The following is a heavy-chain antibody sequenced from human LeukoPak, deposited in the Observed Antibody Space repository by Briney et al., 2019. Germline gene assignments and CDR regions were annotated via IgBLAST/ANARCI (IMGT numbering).Heavy chain of an antibody. V-gene: IGHV3-7*01. D-gene: IGHD5-18*01. J-gene: IGHJ4*02. CDR2: IDQDGSEK. Sequence: GGSLRRSCAASGCTFSSYGMHWVRQVPGEGLEGVANIDQDGSEKYYVDSVKGRFTISRDNAKNSLYLQMNSLRAEDTTVYYCARDRGYFYWGQGPLVTVSS. CDR3: ARDRGYFY. CDR1: GCTFSSYG.